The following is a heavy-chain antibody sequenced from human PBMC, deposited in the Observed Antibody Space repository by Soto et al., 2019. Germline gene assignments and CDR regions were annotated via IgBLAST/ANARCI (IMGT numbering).Heavy chain of an antibody. CDR3: ARALNYYDSSGYFPFDY. CDR2: ISGSGGST. V-gene: IGHV3-23*01. Sequence: GGSLRLSCAASGFTFSSYAMSWVRQAPGKGLEWVSAISGSGGSTYYADSVKGRFTISRDNSKNTLYLQMNSLRSEDTAVYYCARALNYYDSSGYFPFDYWGQGTLVTVSS. D-gene: IGHD3-22*01. J-gene: IGHJ4*02. CDR1: GFTFSSYA.